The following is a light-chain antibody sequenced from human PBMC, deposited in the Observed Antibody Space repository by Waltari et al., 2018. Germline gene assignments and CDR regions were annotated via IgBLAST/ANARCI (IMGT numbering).Light chain of an antibody. CDR1: QSVSSS. Sequence: EIVLTQSPATLSLSPGERATLSCRASQSVSSSLVWYQQKPGQAPRLLIYDAFNRATGIPARFSGSGSGTDFTPTISSLEPEDFAVYYCQQRSNWPRTFGQGTKVEIK. CDR2: DAF. CDR3: QQRSNWPRT. J-gene: IGKJ1*01. V-gene: IGKV3-11*01.